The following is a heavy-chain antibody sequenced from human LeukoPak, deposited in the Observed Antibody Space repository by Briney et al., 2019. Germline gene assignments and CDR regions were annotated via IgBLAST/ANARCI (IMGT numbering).Heavy chain of an antibody. CDR2: INHSGST. Sequence: PSETLSLTCAVYGGSFSGYYWSWIRQPPGKGLEWIGEINHSGSTNYNPSLKSRVTISVDTSKNQFSLKLSSVTAADTAVYYCARHKTYYYDSSGYYYRDDAFDIWGQETMVTVSS. CDR1: GGSFSGYY. V-gene: IGHV4-34*01. J-gene: IGHJ3*02. D-gene: IGHD3-22*01. CDR3: ARHKTYYYDSSGYYYRDDAFDI.